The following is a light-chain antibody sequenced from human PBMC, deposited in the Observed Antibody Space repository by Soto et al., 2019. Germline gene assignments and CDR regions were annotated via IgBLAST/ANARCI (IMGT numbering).Light chain of an antibody. V-gene: IGLV2-23*02. CDR3: CSYAGSSTWV. Sequence: QSGLTQPASVSGSPGQSIAFSCTGTSSDVGSYNLVSWYQHHPGKAPKLIISEVSKRPSGVSDRFSGSKSGNTASLTISGLQAEDEADYYCCSYAGSSTWVFGGGTKLTVL. J-gene: IGLJ3*02. CDR2: EVS. CDR1: SSDVGSYNL.